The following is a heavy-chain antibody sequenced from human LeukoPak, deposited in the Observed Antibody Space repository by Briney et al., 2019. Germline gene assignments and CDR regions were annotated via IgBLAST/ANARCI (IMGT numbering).Heavy chain of an antibody. CDR1: GFTFSTYE. D-gene: IGHD2-8*02. J-gene: IGHJ4*02. CDR3: AREATDCTGGVCSFDY. Sequence: SGGSLRLSCAAPGFTFSTYEMHWVRQTTGKGLEWISAIGTASDTFYSGSVEGRFTISRENAKNSFYLQMNSLRAGDTAVYYCAREATDCTGGVCSFDYWGQGALVTVSS. V-gene: IGHV3-13*01. CDR2: IGTASDT.